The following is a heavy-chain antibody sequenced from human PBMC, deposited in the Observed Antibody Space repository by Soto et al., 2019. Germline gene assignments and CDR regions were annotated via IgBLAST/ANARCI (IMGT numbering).Heavy chain of an antibody. CDR1: GDSTSNYY. CDR3: ACLRGKRGSLIAY. Sequence: SENLSLTCIISGDSTSNYYWSWIRQSPGKGLEWIGYISYSGNTNYNPSLKSRVTISVDTSKDQLSLKVTSVTAADPAMYYCACLRGKRGSLIAYRGQGTQVTVSS. CDR2: ISYSGNT. D-gene: IGHD2-15*01. J-gene: IGHJ4*02. V-gene: IGHV4-59*01.